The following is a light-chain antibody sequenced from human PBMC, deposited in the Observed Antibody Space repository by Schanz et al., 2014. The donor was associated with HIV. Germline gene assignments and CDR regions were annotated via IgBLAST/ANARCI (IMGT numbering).Light chain of an antibody. CDR2: DVN. V-gene: IGLV2-14*02. CDR3: GSYTISHTWV. J-gene: IGLJ3*02. Sequence: SALTQPASVSGSPGQSITISCTGSDGGVGGYPPPPRDQQHPGQAPKLLIYDVNKRPSGVPDRFSGSKSGNTASLTVSGLQAEDEGDYYCGSYTISHTWVFGGGTKLTVL. CDR1: DGGVGGYPP.